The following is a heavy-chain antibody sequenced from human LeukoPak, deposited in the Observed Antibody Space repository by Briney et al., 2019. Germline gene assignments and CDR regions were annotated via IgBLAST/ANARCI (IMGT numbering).Heavy chain of an antibody. CDR1: GFTVSSNY. V-gene: IGHV3-66*01. CDR2: IYGGDST. CDR3: ARDRSPSSGYYSHYFDY. D-gene: IGHD3-22*01. J-gene: IGHJ4*02. Sequence: HPGGSLRLSCAASGFTVSSNYMSWVRQAPGKGLEWVSLIYGGDSTYYGDSVKGRFTISRDNSKNTLYLQMNSLRAEDTAVYYCARDRSPSSGYYSHYFDYWGQGTLVTVSS.